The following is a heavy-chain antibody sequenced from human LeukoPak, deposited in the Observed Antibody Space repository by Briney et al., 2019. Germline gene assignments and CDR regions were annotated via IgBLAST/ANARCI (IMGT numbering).Heavy chain of an antibody. V-gene: IGHV4-34*01. Sequence: PSESLSLTCALHGESFSGSYWNWIRQPPGKGLEWIGEIHHSGSTSYNPSLKSRLTITLDTSKSQFSLNMSSLTAADTAVYYCTRGILGYDWTAADVRAFNYYYYMDVWGKGTTVTVSS. CDR1: GESFSGSY. CDR2: IHHSGST. J-gene: IGHJ6*03. CDR3: TRGILGYDWTAADVRAFNYYYYMDV. D-gene: IGHD1-20*01.